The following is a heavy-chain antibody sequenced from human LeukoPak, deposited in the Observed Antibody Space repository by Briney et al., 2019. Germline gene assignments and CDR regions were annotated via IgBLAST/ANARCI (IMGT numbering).Heavy chain of an antibody. D-gene: IGHD3-22*01. CDR3: ARANYDSSGYYYGY. Sequence: GGSLRLSCAASGFTFSSYSMNWVRQAPGKGLEWVSYISSSSSTICYADSVKGRFTISRDNAKNSLYLQMNSLRDEDTAVYYCARANYDSSGYYYGYWGQGTLVTVSS. J-gene: IGHJ4*02. CDR2: ISSSSSTI. CDR1: GFTFSSYS. V-gene: IGHV3-48*02.